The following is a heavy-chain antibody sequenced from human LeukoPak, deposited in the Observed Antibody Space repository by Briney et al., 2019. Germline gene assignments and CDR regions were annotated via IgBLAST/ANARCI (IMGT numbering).Heavy chain of an antibody. V-gene: IGHV4-31*03. CDR2: TYYSGST. D-gene: IGHD3-16*02. J-gene: IGHJ3*02. Sequence: NPSETLSLTCTVSGGSISSSSYYWSWIRQHPGKGLEWIGYTYYSGSTYYNPSLKSRVTISVDTSKNQFSLKLGSVTAADTAVYYCAREMITFGGVIVILDAFDIWGQGTMVTVSS. CDR3: AREMITFGGVIVILDAFDI. CDR1: GGSISSSSYY.